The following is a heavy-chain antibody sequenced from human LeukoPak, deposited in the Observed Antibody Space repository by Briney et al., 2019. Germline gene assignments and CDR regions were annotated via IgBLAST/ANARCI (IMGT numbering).Heavy chain of an antibody. J-gene: IGHJ4*02. CDR2: MNPNSGNI. CDR3: ARDAGRISGWPSDY. CDR1: GYTFTSYD. D-gene: IGHD6-19*01. Sequence: ASVKVSCKASGYTFTSYDINWVRQATGQGLEWMGWMNPNSGNIGYAQKLQGRVTMTTDTSTSAAYMELRSLRSDDTAVYYCARDAGRISGWPSDYWGQGTLVTVSS. V-gene: IGHV1-8*01.